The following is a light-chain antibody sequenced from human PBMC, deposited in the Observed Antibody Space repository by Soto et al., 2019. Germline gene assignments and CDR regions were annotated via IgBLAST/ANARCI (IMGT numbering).Light chain of an antibody. CDR3: QSHDSSLSGLSVL. J-gene: IGLJ2*01. Sequence: QSVLTQPPSVSGAPGQRVTISCTGSSSNIGAGYDVHWYQQLPGTAPKLLIYGNSNRPSGVPDRFSGSKSGTSASLAITGLQAEDEADYYCQSHDSSLSGLSVLFGGGTQLTVL. CDR2: GNS. V-gene: IGLV1-40*01. CDR1: SSNIGAGYD.